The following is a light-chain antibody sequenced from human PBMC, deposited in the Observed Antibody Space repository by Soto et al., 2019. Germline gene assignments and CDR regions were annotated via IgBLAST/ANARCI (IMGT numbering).Light chain of an antibody. Sequence: EIVRTQSPATLSVSPGESATLSCRASQSISSNLAWYQQKPGQSPRLLIYGAPSRATGVPVRFSGSGSGKDFTFTISSLQPDDSGTYYCQQFYDLPITFGQGTRLEI. J-gene: IGKJ5*01. CDR2: GAP. CDR3: QQFYDLPIT. V-gene: IGKV3-15*01. CDR1: QSISSN.